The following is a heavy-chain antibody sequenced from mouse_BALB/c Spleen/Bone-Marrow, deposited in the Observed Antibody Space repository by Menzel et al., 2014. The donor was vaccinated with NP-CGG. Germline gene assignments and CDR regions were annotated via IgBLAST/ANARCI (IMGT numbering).Heavy chain of an antibody. D-gene: IGHD1-1*01. CDR3: ARWYYGSGFAY. Sequence: EVMLVESGGGLVKPGGSLKLSCAASGFTFSSYAMSWVRPTPEKRLEWVAPISSGGSTYYPDSVKGRFTISRDSARNILYLQMSSLRSEDTAMYYCARWYYGSGFAYWGQGTLVTVSA. CDR2: ISSGGST. CDR1: GFTFSSYA. V-gene: IGHV5-6-5*01. J-gene: IGHJ3*01.